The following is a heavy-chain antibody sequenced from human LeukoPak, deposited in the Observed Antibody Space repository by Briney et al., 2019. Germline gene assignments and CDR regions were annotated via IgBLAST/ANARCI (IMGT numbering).Heavy chain of an antibody. J-gene: IGHJ4*02. D-gene: IGHD6-19*01. V-gene: IGHV1-18*01. CDR3: AKNISGGAVDY. Sequence: ASVKVSCKSSGYTFINYGISWVRQAPGQGLEWMGWINNYNGYAKYAQNLQGRITMTTDTSTSTAYMELRSLTSDDTGVYYCAKNISGGAVDYWGQGTLITVSS. CDR2: INNYNGYA. CDR1: GYTFINYG.